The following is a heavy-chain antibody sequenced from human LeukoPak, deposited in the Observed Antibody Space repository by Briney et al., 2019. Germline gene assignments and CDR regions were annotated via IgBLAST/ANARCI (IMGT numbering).Heavy chain of an antibody. Sequence: GGSLRLSCAASGFTFDDYAMHWVRQAPGKGLEWGSGISWNSGSIGYADSVKGRFTISRDNAKNSLYLQMNSLRAEDTALYYCAKDGYCSGGSCYGIDYWGQGTLVTVSS. CDR3: AKDGYCSGGSCYGIDY. V-gene: IGHV3-9*01. D-gene: IGHD2-15*01. CDR2: ISWNSGSI. J-gene: IGHJ4*02. CDR1: GFTFDDYA.